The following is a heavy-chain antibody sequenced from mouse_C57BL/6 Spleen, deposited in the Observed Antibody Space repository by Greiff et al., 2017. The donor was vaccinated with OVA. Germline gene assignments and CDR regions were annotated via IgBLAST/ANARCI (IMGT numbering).Heavy chain of an antibody. Sequence: QVQLQQPGAELVKPGASVKMSCKASGYTFTSYWITWVKQRPGQGLEWIGDIYPGSGSTNYNEKFKSKATLTVDTSSSTAYMQLSSLTSEDSAVYYCARSGITTVVGDDYWGQGTTLTVSS. CDR3: ARSGITTVVGDDY. D-gene: IGHD1-1*01. V-gene: IGHV1-55*01. CDR2: IYPGSGST. J-gene: IGHJ2*01. CDR1: GYTFTSYW.